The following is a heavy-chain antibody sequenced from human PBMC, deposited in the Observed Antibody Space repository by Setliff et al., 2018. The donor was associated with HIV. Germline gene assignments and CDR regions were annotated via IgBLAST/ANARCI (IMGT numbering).Heavy chain of an antibody. Sequence: GESLKISCKGFGYSFTSYLIAWVRQTPGTGLEWMGNIHPRDSDTRYSPSFQGQVTLSVDKSISTAYLQWSSLKASDTAMYYCVRHVSSSAVFDPWGQGTLVTVSS. CDR1: GYSFTSYL. CDR3: VRHVSSSAVFDP. V-gene: IGHV5-51*01. CDR2: IHPRDSDT. D-gene: IGHD3-10*01. J-gene: IGHJ5*02.